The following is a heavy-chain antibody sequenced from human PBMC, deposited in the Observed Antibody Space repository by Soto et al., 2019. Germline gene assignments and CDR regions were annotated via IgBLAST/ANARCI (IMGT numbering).Heavy chain of an antibody. CDR2: ISGSGGST. CDR3: AKDQGVYGYLFDY. Sequence: GGSLRLSCAASAFTFSGDAMSWVRQAPGKGLGWVSAISGSGGSTYYADSVKGRFTISRDNSKNTLYLQMNSLRAEDTAVYYCAKDQGVYGYLFDYWGQGTLVTVSS. V-gene: IGHV3-23*01. CDR1: AFTFSGDA. D-gene: IGHD5-18*01. J-gene: IGHJ4*02.